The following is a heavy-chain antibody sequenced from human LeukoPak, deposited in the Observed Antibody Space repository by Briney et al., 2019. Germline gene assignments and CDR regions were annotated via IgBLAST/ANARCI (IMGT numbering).Heavy chain of an antibody. CDR1: GFTFSSYG. V-gene: IGHV3-30*02. CDR3: ARDSSHYYDSSGYKY. J-gene: IGHJ4*02. D-gene: IGHD3-22*01. Sequence: GGSLRLSCAASGFTFSSYGMHWVRQAPGKGLEWVAFIRYDGSNKYYADSVKGRFTISRDNSKNTLYLQMNSLRAEDTAVYYCARDSSHYYDSSGYKYWGQGTLVTVSS. CDR2: IRYDGSNK.